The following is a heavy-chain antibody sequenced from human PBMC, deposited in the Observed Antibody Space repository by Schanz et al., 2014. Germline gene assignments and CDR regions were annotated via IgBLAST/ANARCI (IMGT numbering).Heavy chain of an antibody. CDR1: GFTFSSYA. V-gene: IGHV3-23*04. D-gene: IGHD2-15*01. CDR3: AKTIFPGGTKSFGT. Sequence: EVQLVESGGGVVQPGRSLRLSCAASGFTFSSYAMSWVRQAPGKGLEWVSGFDAHDGRAYYADSAKGRFTISRDNSKSTLYVEMNSLRVEDTAVYYCAKTIFPGGTKSFGTWGRGTLVTVSS. J-gene: IGHJ5*02. CDR2: FDAHDGRA.